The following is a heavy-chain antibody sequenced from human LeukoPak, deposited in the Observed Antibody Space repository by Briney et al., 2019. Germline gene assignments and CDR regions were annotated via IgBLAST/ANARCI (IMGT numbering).Heavy chain of an antibody. CDR2: ISGAGGST. CDR3: ARGSESSGWYDF. Sequence: GGSLRLSCAAPGFIFHDYAIHWVRQPPTKGLQWVSFISGAGGSTFYAHSVKGPFTISRDNSKNSLYLQMSSLRIEDTALYYCARGSESSGWYDFWGQGTLVTVSS. J-gene: IGHJ5*01. D-gene: IGHD3-22*01. V-gene: IGHV3-43*02. CDR1: GFIFHDYA.